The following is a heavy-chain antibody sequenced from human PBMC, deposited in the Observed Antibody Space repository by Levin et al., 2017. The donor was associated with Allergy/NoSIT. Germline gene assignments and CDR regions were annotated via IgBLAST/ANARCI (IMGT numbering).Heavy chain of an antibody. CDR3: ARGKCGGSWCRPPFDY. V-gene: IGHV3-23*01. D-gene: IGHD2-15*01. CDR2: ISGSGDST. J-gene: IGHJ4*02. Sequence: GGSLRLSCVASGFSFSNYAVSWVRQAPGKGLEWVSGISGSGDSTTYIDSVKGRFTISRDNSKNTLYLQMNTLRAEDTAVYYCARGKCGGSWCRPPFDYWGQGTLVTVSS. CDR1: GFSFSNYA.